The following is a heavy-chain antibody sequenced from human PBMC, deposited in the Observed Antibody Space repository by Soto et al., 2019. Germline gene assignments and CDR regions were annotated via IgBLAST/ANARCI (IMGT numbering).Heavy chain of an antibody. J-gene: IGHJ4*02. Sequence: PGGSLRLSCAASGFTFSDYPMHWVRQAPGKGLEWVAVISYDGRVKYYVDSVKGRFTISRDDSKNTLYLQMNRLRVDDTAVYYCARDFIVGAPDYFDYWGQGTLVTVSS. CDR1: GFTFSDYP. CDR3: ARDFIVGAPDYFDY. D-gene: IGHD1-26*01. V-gene: IGHV3-30*04. CDR2: ISYDGRVK.